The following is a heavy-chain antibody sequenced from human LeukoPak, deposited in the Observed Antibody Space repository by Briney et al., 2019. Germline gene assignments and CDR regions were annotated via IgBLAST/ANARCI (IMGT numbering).Heavy chain of an antibody. CDR3: ARARGRSDSGNWIDP. D-gene: IGHD3-10*01. V-gene: IGHV4-61*02. J-gene: IGHJ5*02. CDR2: SYTSGST. CDR1: GGSISSGSYY. Sequence: SQTLSLTCTVSGGSISSGSYYWTWIRPPAGKGLEWLGRSYTSGSTNYNPSLKSRVTISVDTSKNQFSLRLSSVTAADTAVYYCARARGRSDSGNWIDPWGQGTLVTVSS.